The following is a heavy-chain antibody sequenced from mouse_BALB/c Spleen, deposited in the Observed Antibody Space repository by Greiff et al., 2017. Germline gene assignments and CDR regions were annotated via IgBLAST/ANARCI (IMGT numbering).Heavy chain of an antibody. CDR2: IYPGSGNT. V-gene: IGHV1-84*02. CDR1: GYTFTDYY. J-gene: IGHJ3*01. Sequence: VQLQESGPELVKPGASVKISCKASGYTFTDYYINWVKQKPGQGLEWIGWIYPGSGNTKYNEKFKGKATLTVDTSSSTAYMQLSSLTSEDTAVYFCARGYDFAWFAYWGQGTLVTVSA. D-gene: IGHD2-14*01. CDR3: ARGYDFAWFAY.